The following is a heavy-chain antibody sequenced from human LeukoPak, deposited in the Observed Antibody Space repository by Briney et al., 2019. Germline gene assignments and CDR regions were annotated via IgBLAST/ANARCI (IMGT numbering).Heavy chain of an antibody. D-gene: IGHD3-22*01. CDR3: ATTNDGGGYQWGDFFDF. Sequence: SVKVSCKSSGGTSNSHAISWVRQAPGQGLEWMGRIIPNLGTTNRAQNFQDRVTLTADKSTNTAYMELTSLTSDDTAVYYCATTNDGGGYQWGDFFDFWGQGTLVTVSS. CDR1: GGTSNSHA. J-gene: IGHJ4*02. V-gene: IGHV1-69*04. CDR2: IIPNLGTT.